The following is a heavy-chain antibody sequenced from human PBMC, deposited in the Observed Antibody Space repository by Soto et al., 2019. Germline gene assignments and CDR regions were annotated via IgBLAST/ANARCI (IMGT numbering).Heavy chain of an antibody. Sequence: ASVKVSCKASGFTFTSSAVQWVRQARGQRLEWIGWIVVGSGNTNYAQKFQERVTITRDMSTSTAYMELSSLRSEDTAVYYCAAGGKGWYYYYCMDAWGQGNTVTVSS. J-gene: IGHJ6*02. CDR3: AAGGKGWYYYYCMDA. CDR1: GFTFTSSA. CDR2: IVVGSGNT. V-gene: IGHV1-58*01.